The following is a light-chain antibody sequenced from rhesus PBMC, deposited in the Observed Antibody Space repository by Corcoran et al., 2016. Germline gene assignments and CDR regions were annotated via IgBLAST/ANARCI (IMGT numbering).Light chain of an antibody. CDR2: FAS. CDR1: QGISNY. CDR3: KQHNSFPPK. J-gene: IGKJ1*01. Sequence: DIQMTQSPSSPSASAGDTVTITSRASQGISNYLSWYQQKPGKAPKPLIYFASALESGVPSRFSGGGSGTGFTLTISSLQPEDFAIYCCKQHNSFPPKFGQGAKVEIK. V-gene: IGKV1S14*01.